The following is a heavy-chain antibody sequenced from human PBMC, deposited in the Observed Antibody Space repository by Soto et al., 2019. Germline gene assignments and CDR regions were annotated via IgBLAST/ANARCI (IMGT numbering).Heavy chain of an antibody. D-gene: IGHD2-15*01. CDR3: VMYGVVSTPVGWFDP. CDR1: GYTFIGYY. J-gene: IGHJ5*02. Sequence: QVQLVQSVAEVKKPGASVKVSCKASGYTFIGYYIHWVRQAPGQGLEWMGRINPRSGDTTYAQKFQGRLTMTRDTSISSAYMELSSLRPDDTAVYYCVMYGVVSTPVGWFDPWGHGSLVTVSS. CDR2: INPRSGDT. V-gene: IGHV1-2*06.